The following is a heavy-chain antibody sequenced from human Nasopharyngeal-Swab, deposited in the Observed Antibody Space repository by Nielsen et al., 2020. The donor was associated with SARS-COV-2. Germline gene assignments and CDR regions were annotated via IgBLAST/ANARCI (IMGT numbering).Heavy chain of an antibody. D-gene: IGHD5-12*01. CDR2: IFWDDGK. V-gene: IGHV2-5*02. J-gene: IGHJ6*02. Sequence: WIRQPPGKALEWLAVIFWDDGKWYSPSLEGRLTITKDTTENQVVLRMTNVDPVDTGTYYCARVDVSGFYYYGLDAWGQGTTVTVSS. CDR3: ARVDVSGFYYYGLDA.